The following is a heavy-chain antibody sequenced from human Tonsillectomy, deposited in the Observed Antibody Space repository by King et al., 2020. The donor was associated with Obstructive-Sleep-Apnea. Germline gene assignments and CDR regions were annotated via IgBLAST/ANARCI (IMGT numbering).Heavy chain of an antibody. V-gene: IGHV5-51*01. Sequence: VQLVESGAEVKKPGESLKISCKGSGYSVTSYWIGWGCQMPGKGLDWLGIIYPGDPDTRYSTSFQGQVTITAGQSISTAYLQWSSLKASDTAMYYCARQHSSGYYYDYYYGMDVWGQGTTVTVSS. J-gene: IGHJ6*02. CDR3: ARQHSSGYYYDYYYGMDV. D-gene: IGHD3-22*01. CDR1: GYSVTSYW. CDR2: IYPGDPDT.